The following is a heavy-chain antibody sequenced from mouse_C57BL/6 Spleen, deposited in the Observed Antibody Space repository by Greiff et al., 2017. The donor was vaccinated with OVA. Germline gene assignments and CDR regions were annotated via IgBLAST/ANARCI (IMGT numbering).Heavy chain of an antibody. CDR1: GYSFTGYY. J-gene: IGHJ3*01. D-gene: IGHD2-4*01. CDR2: INPSTGGT. Sequence: EVQLQQSGPELVKPGASVKISCKASGYSFTGYYMNWVKQSPEKSLEWIGEINPSTGGTTYNQKFKAKATLTVDKSSSTAYMQLKSLTSEDSAVYYCAYDYPFAYWGQGTLVTVSA. CDR3: AYDYPFAY. V-gene: IGHV1-42*01.